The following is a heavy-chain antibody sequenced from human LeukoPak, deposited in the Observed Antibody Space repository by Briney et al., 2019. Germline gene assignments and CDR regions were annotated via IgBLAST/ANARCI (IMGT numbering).Heavy chain of an antibody. J-gene: IGHJ3*02. V-gene: IGHV3-30*02. CDR1: GFTFSSYG. D-gene: IGHD3-22*01. CDR2: IRYDGSNK. CDR3: AAPYYYDSSGYSYGAFDI. Sequence: PGGSLRLSCAASGFTFSSYGMHWVRQAPGKGLEWVAFIRYDGSNKYYADSVKGRFTISRDNSKNTLYLQMNSLGAEDTAVYYCAAPYYYDSSGYSYGAFDIWGQGTMVTVSS.